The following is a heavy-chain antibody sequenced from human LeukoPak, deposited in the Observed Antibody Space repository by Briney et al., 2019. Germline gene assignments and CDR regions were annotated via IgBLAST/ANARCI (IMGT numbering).Heavy chain of an antibody. Sequence: ASVKVSCKASGYTFTGYYMHWVRQAPGQGLEWMGWINPNSGGTNYAQKFRGRVTMTRDTSISTAYMELSRLRSDDTAVYYCARDAFGGFGELFMFNWGQGTLVTVSS. J-gene: IGHJ4*02. D-gene: IGHD3-10*01. CDR3: ARDAFGGFGELFMFN. V-gene: IGHV1-2*02. CDR1: GYTFTGYY. CDR2: INPNSGGT.